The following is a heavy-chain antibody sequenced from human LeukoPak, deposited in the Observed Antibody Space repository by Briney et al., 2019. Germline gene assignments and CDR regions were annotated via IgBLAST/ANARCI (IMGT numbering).Heavy chain of an antibody. CDR3: AKDSGVVVTAIPNY. CDR2: ISGRGGST. J-gene: IGHJ4*02. CDR1: GFTFSNYA. Sequence: GGSLRLSCAASGFTFSNYAMIWVRQAPGKGLEWVSSISGRGGSTYYAGSVKGRFTISRDNSKNTLSLQMDSLRSEDTAVYYRAKDSGVVVTAIPNYWGQGALVTVSS. D-gene: IGHD2-21*02. V-gene: IGHV3-23*01.